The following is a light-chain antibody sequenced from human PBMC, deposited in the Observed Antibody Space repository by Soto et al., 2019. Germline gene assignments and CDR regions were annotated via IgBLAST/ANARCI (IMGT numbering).Light chain of an antibody. CDR2: DND. J-gene: IGLJ2*01. Sequence: QSVLTQPPSVSAAPGQKVTISCSGSSSNTGNNYVSWYQHLPGRAPKLLIYDNDKRPSGIPDRFSGSKSGTSATLGITGLQTGDEADYYCGTWDTSLSGGPYVVFGGGTKLTVL. CDR1: SSNTGNNY. V-gene: IGLV1-51*01. CDR3: GTWDTSLSGGPYVV.